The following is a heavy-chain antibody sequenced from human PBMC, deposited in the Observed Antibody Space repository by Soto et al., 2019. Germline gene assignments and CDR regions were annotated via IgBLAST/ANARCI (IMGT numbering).Heavy chain of an antibody. CDR3: ARDLVAAAGSGLNWFDP. D-gene: IGHD6-13*01. CDR2: TYYRSKWYN. Sequence: SQTLSLTCAISGDSVSSNSAAWNWIRQSPSRGLEWLGRTYYRSKWYNDYAVSVKSRITINPDTSKNQFSLQLNSVTPEDTAVYYCARDLVAAAGSGLNWFDPWGQRTLVTVSA. J-gene: IGHJ5*02. V-gene: IGHV6-1*01. CDR1: GDSVSSNSAA.